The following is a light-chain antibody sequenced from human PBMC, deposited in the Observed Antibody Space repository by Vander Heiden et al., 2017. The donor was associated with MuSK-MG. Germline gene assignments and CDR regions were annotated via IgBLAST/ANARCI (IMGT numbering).Light chain of an antibody. CDR3: TSYTGSNILL. J-gene: IGLJ2*01. CDR1: SSDVGAYNY. Sequence: SALTQPPSASGSPGPSVTISCTGTSSDVGAYNYVSWYQQYPGKAPKLMIYDVTKRPSGVPDRFSGSNSGNTASLTVSGLQAEDEADYYCTSYTGSNILLFGGGTKLTVL. CDR2: DVT. V-gene: IGLV2-8*01.